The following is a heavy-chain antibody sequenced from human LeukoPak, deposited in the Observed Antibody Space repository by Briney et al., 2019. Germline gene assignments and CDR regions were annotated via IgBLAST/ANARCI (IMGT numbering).Heavy chain of an antibody. CDR3: AKSGGSGWYWFDY. D-gene: IGHD6-19*01. Sequence: GGSLRLPCAASGFSFNTFAMHWVRQAPGKGLEWVAFIRDDGSRKDYADSVKGRFTISRDNPKNTLYLQMNSLRAEDTAVYYCAKSGGSGWYWFDYWGQGTQVTVSS. CDR2: IRDDGSRK. CDR1: GFSFNTFA. J-gene: IGHJ4*02. V-gene: IGHV3-30*02.